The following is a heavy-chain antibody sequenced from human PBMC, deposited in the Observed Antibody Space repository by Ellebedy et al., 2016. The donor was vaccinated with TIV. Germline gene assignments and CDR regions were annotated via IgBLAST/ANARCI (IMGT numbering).Heavy chain of an antibody. CDR3: ARVDLGLAFHY. CDR1: GFPISSNY. Sequence: GGSLRLSCVVSGFPISSNYMSWVRQAPGKGLEWVSIIYSAGNTYYADSAKGRFTISSDTSKNTLYLQMNSLRGEDTAVYYCARVDLGLAFHYWGRGALVTVSS. J-gene: IGHJ4*02. V-gene: IGHV3-53*01. D-gene: IGHD1-26*01. CDR2: IYSAGNT.